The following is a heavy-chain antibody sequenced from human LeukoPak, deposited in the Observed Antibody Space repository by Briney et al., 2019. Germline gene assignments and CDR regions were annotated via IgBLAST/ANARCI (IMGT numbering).Heavy chain of an antibody. CDR3: ARLWIVATWFDA. D-gene: IGHD2-2*03. CDR1: NGSMTSDSYY. Sequence: PSETLSLTCRVSNGSMTSDSYYWAWVRQPPGKGLEWIGSIFYSGKTYYSASLKSRVTVSLDTSKKNFFLRLSSVTAADTAVYYCARLWIVATWFDAWGQGALVTVSS. J-gene: IGHJ5*02. CDR2: IFYSGKT. V-gene: IGHV4-39*02.